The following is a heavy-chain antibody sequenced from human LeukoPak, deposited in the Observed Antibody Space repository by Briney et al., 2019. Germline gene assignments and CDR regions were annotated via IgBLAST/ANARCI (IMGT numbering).Heavy chain of an antibody. D-gene: IGHD3-22*01. V-gene: IGHV3-21*04. CDR3: AREYYDSSGYYRY. J-gene: IGHJ4*02. Sequence: GSLRLSCAASGFTFSSYSLNWVRPAPGKGLEWVSSIRFTGSYIYYADSVKGRFTISRDDAKNLLSLQMISLRAEDTAVYYCAREYYDSSGYYRYWGQGTLVTVS. CDR2: IRFTGSYI. CDR1: GFTFSSYS.